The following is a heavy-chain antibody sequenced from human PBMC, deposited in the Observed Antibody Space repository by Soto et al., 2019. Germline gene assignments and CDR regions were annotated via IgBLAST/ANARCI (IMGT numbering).Heavy chain of an antibody. CDR1: GGSISNYY. J-gene: IGHJ6*02. Sequence: QVPLQESGPGLVKPSETLSLSCTVSGGSISNYYWSWFRQTPGKGLEWIGYVHDSWGSNYNPSLKXXVXXSLDTSKSQFSLKLTSVTATDTAVYYCAPQGFGALHRLVDVWGQGTTVTVSS. CDR3: APQGFGALHRLVDV. CDR2: VHDSWGS. V-gene: IGHV4-59*08. D-gene: IGHD3-10*01.